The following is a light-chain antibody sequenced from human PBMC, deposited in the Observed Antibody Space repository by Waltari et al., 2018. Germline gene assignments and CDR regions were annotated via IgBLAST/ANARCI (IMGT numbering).Light chain of an antibody. CDR1: TSDVGGYNS. J-gene: IGLJ3*02. CDR2: DVN. CDR3: CSYAGVHTFWL. Sequence: QSALTQPPSVSGSPEQSVTISCTGSTSDVGGYNSVSWYQQHPGKAPKLIIFDVNQRPSGVPERVSGSKSGNTASLTISGLRPEDEADYHCCSYAGVHTFWLFGGGTKLTVL. V-gene: IGLV2-11*01.